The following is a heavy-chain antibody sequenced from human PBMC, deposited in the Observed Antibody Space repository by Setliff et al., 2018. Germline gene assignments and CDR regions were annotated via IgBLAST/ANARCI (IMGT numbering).Heavy chain of an antibody. J-gene: IGHJ4*02. CDR3: ARDLVGYCSGGSCYDWDY. Sequence: ASVKVSCKASGYTFTSYDINWVRQATGQGLEWMGWMNPNSGNTGYAQKLQGRVTMTTDTSTSTAYMELRSLRSDDTAVYYCARDLVGYCSGGSCYDWDYWGQGTQVTVSS. CDR1: GYTFTSYD. V-gene: IGHV1-8*02. D-gene: IGHD2-15*01. CDR2: MNPNSGNT.